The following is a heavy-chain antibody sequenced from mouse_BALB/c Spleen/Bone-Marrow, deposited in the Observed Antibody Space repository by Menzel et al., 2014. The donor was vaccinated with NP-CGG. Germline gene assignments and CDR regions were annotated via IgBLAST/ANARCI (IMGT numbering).Heavy chain of an antibody. V-gene: IGHV1-7*01. CDR2: INPSTGYT. J-gene: IGHJ3*01. CDR3: AGGYYVSSLVY. CDR1: GYTFTSYW. Sequence: QVQLQQSGAELAKPGASVKMSCKASGYTFTSYWMHWVKQRPGQGLEWIGYINPSTGYTEYNQKFKDKATLTADKSSSTAYMQLSSLTSEDSAVYYCAGGYYVSSLVYWGQGTLVTVSA. D-gene: IGHD1-1*01.